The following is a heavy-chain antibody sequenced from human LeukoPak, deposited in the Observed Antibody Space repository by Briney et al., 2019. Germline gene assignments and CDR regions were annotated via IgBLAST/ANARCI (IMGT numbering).Heavy chain of an antibody. D-gene: IGHD1-26*01. J-gene: IGHJ4*02. CDR2: IYYSGST. V-gene: IGHV4-39*07. CDR1: GGSISSSSYY. Sequence: PSETLSLTCTVSGGSISSSSYYWGWIRQPPGNGLGWIGSIYYSGSTYYNPSLKSRVTISVDTSKNQFSLKLSSVTAADTAVYYCAGESGPGYSGSYYYNYWGQGTLVTVSS. CDR3: AGESGPGYSGSYYYNY.